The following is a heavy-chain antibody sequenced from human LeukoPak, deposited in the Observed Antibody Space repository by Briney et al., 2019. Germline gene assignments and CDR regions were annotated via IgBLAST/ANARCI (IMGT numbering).Heavy chain of an antibody. D-gene: IGHD6-19*01. CDR3: AREIRPYSSGWYAHDY. Sequence: GGSLRLSCAASGFTFSSYGMHWVRQAPGKGLEWVAFIRYDGSNKYYADSVKGRFTISRDNSKNTLYLQMNSLRAEDTAVYYCAREIRPYSSGWYAHDYWGQGTLVTVSS. J-gene: IGHJ4*02. CDR2: IRYDGSNK. CDR1: GFTFSSYG. V-gene: IGHV3-30*02.